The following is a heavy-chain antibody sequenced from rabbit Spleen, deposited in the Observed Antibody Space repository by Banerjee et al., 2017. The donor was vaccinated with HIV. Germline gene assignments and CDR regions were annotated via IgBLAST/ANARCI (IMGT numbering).Heavy chain of an antibody. V-gene: IGHV1S7*01. D-gene: IGHD6-1*01. J-gene: IGHJ6*01. Sequence: QLVESRGGLVTPGGSLKLSCKASGFTISSNYWMNWVRQAPGKGLEWIGYIDPIFGTTSYASWVNGRFTISSDNAQNTVDLQMNSLTAADTATYFCATDHGDGNAYVYGMDLWGPGTLVTVS. CDR3: ATDHGDGNAYVYGMDL. CDR2: IDPIFGTT. CDR1: GFTISSNY.